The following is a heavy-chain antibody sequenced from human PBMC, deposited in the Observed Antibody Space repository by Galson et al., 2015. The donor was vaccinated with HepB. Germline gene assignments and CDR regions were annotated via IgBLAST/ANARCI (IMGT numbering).Heavy chain of an antibody. V-gene: IGHV4-30-2*01. Sequence: TLSLTCAVSGGSISSGGYSWSWIRQPPGKGLEWIGYIYHSGSTYYNPSLKSRVTISVDRSKNQFSLKLSSVTAADTAVYYCARGREGFLEGLDYWGQGTLVTVSS. D-gene: IGHD3-3*01. CDR3: ARGREGFLEGLDY. J-gene: IGHJ4*02. CDR1: GGSISSGGYS. CDR2: IYHSGST.